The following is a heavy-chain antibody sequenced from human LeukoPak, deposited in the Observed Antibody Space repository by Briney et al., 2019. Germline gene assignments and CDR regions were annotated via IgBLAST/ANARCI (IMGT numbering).Heavy chain of an antibody. J-gene: IGHJ4*02. Sequence: GGSLRLSCAASGFTFSSYSMNWVRQAPGKGLEWVSSISSSSSYIYYADSVKGRFTISRDNAKNSLYLQMNSLRAEDTAVYYCAREGGMVRGVIDYWGQGTLVTVSS. V-gene: IGHV3-21*01. CDR3: AREGGMVRGVIDY. D-gene: IGHD3-10*01. CDR2: ISSSSSYI. CDR1: GFTFSSYS.